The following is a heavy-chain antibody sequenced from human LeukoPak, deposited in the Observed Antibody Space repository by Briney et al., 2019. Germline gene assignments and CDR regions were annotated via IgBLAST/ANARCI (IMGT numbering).Heavy chain of an antibody. CDR1: GFTFSSYW. CDR2: IKSKTDGGTT. J-gene: IGHJ5*02. Sequence: GGSLRLSCAASGFTFSSYWMSWVRQAPGKGLEWVGRIKSKTDGGTTDYAAPVKGRFTISRDDSKNTLYLQMNSLKTEDTAVYYCTTDYSSSWYWFDPWGQGTLVTVSS. V-gene: IGHV3-15*01. D-gene: IGHD6-13*01. CDR3: TTDYSSSWYWFDP.